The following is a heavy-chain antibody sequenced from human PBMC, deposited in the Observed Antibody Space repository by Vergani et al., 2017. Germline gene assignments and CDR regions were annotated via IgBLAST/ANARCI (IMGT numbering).Heavy chain of an antibody. CDR1: GGTFCSYA. Sequence: QVQLVQSGAAVKKPGSSVKVSCKASGGTFCSYAISWVRQAPGQGLEWMGRIIPIFGTANYVQKFQGRVTITADEATSTAYMEVSSLRSEDTAVYYCARDPAPRVRGVSRVPGYWGQGTLVTVSS. J-gene: IGHJ4*02. V-gene: IGHV1-69*13. CDR2: IIPIFGTA. CDR3: ARDPAPRVRGVSRVPGY. D-gene: IGHD3-10*01.